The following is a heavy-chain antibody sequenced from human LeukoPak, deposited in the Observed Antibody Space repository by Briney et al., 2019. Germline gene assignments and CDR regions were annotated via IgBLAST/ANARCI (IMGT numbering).Heavy chain of an antibody. Sequence: PGGSLRLSCVVSGFTFSKFWMSWVRQAPGRGLEWVAYINTEGNEKYYVESVKGRFTISRDNAKKLLYMQMNSLRVEDTAVYYCARVADFSGDHWGQGTLVTVSS. D-gene: IGHD2/OR15-2a*01. J-gene: IGHJ4*02. V-gene: IGHV3-7*04. CDR3: ARVADFSGDH. CDR2: INTEGNEK. CDR1: GFTFSKFW.